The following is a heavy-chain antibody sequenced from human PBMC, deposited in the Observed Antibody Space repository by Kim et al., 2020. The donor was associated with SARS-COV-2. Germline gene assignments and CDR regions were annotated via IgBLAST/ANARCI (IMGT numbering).Heavy chain of an antibody. Sequence: SVKVSCKASGGTFSSYAISWVRQAPGQGLEWMGRIIPILGIANYAQKFQGRVTITADKSTSTAYMELSSLRSEDTAVYYCARARTSSWQSGDFDYWGQGTLVTVSS. V-gene: IGHV1-69*04. J-gene: IGHJ4*02. CDR1: GGTFSSYA. CDR2: IIPILGIA. CDR3: ARARTSSWQSGDFDY. D-gene: IGHD6-13*01.